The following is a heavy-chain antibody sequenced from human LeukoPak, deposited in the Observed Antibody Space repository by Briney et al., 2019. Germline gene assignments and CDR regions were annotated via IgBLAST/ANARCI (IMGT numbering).Heavy chain of an antibody. V-gene: IGHV3-30-3*01. CDR2: ISYDGSNK. CDR1: GFTFSSYA. Sequence: GRSLRLSCAASGFTFSSYAMHWVRQAPGKGLEWVAVISYDGSNKYYADSVKGRFTISRDNSKNTLYLQMNSLRAEDTAVYYCAPDRYYDILTGTHTLDYWGQGTLVTVSS. CDR3: APDRYYDILTGTHTLDY. J-gene: IGHJ4*02. D-gene: IGHD3-9*01.